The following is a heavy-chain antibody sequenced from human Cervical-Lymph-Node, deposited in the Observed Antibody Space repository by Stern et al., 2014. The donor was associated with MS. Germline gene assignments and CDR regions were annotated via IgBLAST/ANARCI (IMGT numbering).Heavy chain of an antibody. CDR3: ASGEEWGAFDY. Sequence: DQLVESGPGLVKPSETLSLTCTVSGGSISSYYWSWIRQPPGKGLEWIGFIYYSGSTNYNPSLKSRVTISVDTSWSQFSLKLSSVTAADTAVYYCASGEEWGAFDYWGQGTLVTVSS. CDR2: IYYSGST. V-gene: IGHV4-59*01. D-gene: IGHD3-10*01. CDR1: GGSISSYY. J-gene: IGHJ4*02.